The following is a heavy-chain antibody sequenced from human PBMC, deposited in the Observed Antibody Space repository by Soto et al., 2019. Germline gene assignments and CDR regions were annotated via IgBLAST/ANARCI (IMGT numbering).Heavy chain of an antibody. CDR2: TYHSWTN. J-gene: IGHJ5*02. D-gene: IGHD3-3*01. CDR3: ASRRGTIFRVVINRSPRFWYHP. V-gene: IGHV4-38-2*01. Sequence: SETLSLTCAVSDFSISSGDYWGCIWQPQGKGLAWIGRTYHSWTNYNNPALKSRVTISVSTSKNQFALKLSSVTAAYTAVYYCASRRGTIFRVVINRSPRFWYHPWGHGTLVTGST. CDR1: DFSISSGDY.